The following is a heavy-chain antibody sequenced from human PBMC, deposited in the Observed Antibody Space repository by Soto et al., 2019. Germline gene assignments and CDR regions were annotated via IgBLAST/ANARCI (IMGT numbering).Heavy chain of an antibody. CDR1: GYTFTSYG. J-gene: IGHJ3*02. V-gene: IGHV1-18*01. Sequence: ASVKVSCKASGYTFTSYGISWVRQAPGQGLEWMGWISAYNGNTNYAQKLQGRVTMTTDTSTSTAYMELRSLRSDDTAVYYCARDPFPPEQWLGSDAFDIWGQGTMVTVSS. CDR2: ISAYNGNT. CDR3: ARDPFPPEQWLGSDAFDI. D-gene: IGHD6-19*01.